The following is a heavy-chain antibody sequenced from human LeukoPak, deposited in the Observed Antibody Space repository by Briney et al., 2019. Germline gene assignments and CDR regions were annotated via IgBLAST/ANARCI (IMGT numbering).Heavy chain of an antibody. CDR1: GGTFSSYA. D-gene: IGHD6-13*01. CDR3: ARRDSLPRHRIAAAGTVWDYYYGMDV. V-gene: IGHV1-69*04. CDR2: IIPILGIA. J-gene: IGHJ6*02. Sequence: GASVKVSCKASGGTFSSYAISWVRPAPGQGLEWMGRIIPILGIANYAQKFQGRVTITADKSTSTAYMELSSLRSEDTAVYYCARRDSLPRHRIAAAGTVWDYYYGMDVWGQGTTVTVSS.